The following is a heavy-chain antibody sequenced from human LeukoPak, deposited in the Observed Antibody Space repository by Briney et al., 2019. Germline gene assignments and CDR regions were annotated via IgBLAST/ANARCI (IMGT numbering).Heavy chain of an antibody. CDR3: ATDLYGRHAFDI. CDR1: GYTFTSYG. V-gene: IGHV1-18*01. Sequence: ASVKVSCKASGYTFTSYGISWVRQAPGQGLEWMGWISAYNGNTNYAQKLQGRVTMTTDTSTSTAYMELRSLRSDDTAVYYCATDLYGRHAFDIWGQGTMVTVSS. D-gene: IGHD3-16*01. J-gene: IGHJ3*02. CDR2: ISAYNGNT.